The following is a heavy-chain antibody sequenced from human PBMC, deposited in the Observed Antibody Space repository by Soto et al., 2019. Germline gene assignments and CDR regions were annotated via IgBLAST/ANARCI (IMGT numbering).Heavy chain of an antibody. J-gene: IGHJ6*02. Sequence: GASVKVSCKASGYTFTSYGISWVRQAPGQGLEWMGWISAYNGNTNYAQKLQGRVTMTADTSTSTAYMELRGLRSDDTAVYYCASGVLDYYYGMDVWGQGTTVTVSS. CDR3: ASGVLDYYYGMDV. D-gene: IGHD2-8*02. CDR1: GYTFTSYG. V-gene: IGHV1-18*01. CDR2: ISAYNGNT.